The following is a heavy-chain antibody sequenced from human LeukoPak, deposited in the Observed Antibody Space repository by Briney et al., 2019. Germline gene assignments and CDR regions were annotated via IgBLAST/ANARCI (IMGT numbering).Heavy chain of an antibody. J-gene: IGHJ5*02. V-gene: IGHV1-69*05. Sequence: ASVKVSCKASGGTFSSYAISWVRQAPGQGLEWMGRIIPIFGTANYAQKFQGRVTITTDESTSTAYMELSSLRSEDTAVYYCARGDRGVRWFDPWGQGTLVTVSS. CDR2: IIPIFGTA. CDR3: ARGDRGVRWFDP. D-gene: IGHD3-10*01. CDR1: GGTFSSYA.